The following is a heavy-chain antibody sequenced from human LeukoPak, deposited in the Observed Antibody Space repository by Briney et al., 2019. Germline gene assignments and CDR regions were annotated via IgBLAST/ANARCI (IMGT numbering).Heavy chain of an antibody. CDR2: IYYSGST. J-gene: IGHJ4*02. V-gene: IGHV4-31*03. Sequence: PSETLSLTCTVSGGSTSSGGYYWSWIRQHPGKGLEWIGYIYYSGSTYYNPSLKSRVTISVDTSKNQFSLKLSSVTAADTAVYYCARGLRFLEWLSSYYFDYWGQGTLVTVSS. D-gene: IGHD3-3*01. CDR1: GGSTSSGGYY. CDR3: ARGLRFLEWLSSYYFDY.